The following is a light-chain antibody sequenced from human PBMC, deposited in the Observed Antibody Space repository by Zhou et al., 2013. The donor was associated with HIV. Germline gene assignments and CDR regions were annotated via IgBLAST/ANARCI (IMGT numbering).Light chain of an antibody. Sequence: IVLTQSPGTLSLSPGMKATLSCKTNQRLKFSDLAWYQQKPGRAPRLLIYSASIRAYGIPDRFSGSGSGTDFTLTISRLEPEDFAVYYCQQRSKWPLTFGGGTKVEIK. CDR1: QRLKFSD. CDR2: SAS. J-gene: IGKJ4*01. CDR3: QQRSKWPLT. V-gene: IGKV3D-20*02.